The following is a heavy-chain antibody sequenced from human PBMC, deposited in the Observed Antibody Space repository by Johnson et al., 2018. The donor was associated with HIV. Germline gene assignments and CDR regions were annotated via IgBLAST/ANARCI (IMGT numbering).Heavy chain of an antibody. V-gene: IGHV3-66*01. J-gene: IGHJ3*02. D-gene: IGHD3-10*01. CDR3: ARAGGSGDAFDI. CDR2: IYSGGST. Sequence: VQLVESGGGLVQSGGSLRLSCGVSGFAVSSNYMSWVRQAPGKGLEWVSIIYSGGSTYYAESVKGRFTISRDNSKNTLYLQMNSLRAEDTAVYYCARAGGSGDAFDIWGQGTMVTVSS. CDR1: GFAVSSNY.